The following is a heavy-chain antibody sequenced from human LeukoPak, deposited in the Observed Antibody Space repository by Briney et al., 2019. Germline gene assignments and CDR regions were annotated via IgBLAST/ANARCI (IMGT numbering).Heavy chain of an antibody. CDR1: GGSISSSSYY. V-gene: IGHV4-39*02. CDR3: AREPGFDSSGYLNWFDP. D-gene: IGHD3-22*01. Sequence: PSETLSLTCIVSGGSISSSSYYWGWIRQPPGKGLEWIGSIYYSGSTYYNPSLKSRVTISVDTSKNQFSLKLSSVTAADTTVYYCAREPGFDSSGYLNWFDPWGQGTLVTVSS. J-gene: IGHJ5*02. CDR2: IYYSGST.